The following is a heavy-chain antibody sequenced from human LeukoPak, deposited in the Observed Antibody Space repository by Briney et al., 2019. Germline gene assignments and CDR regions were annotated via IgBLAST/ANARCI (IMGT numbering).Heavy chain of an antibody. Sequence: ASVKVSCKASGYNYDTYGISWVRQAPGQGLEWLGWIRVQNGQTKYAQSLQGRVTMTTDTSTSTAYMELRSLRSADTAVYYCASGPTRGYKFGSMGGHHFYYGMDVWGQGTTVTVSS. CDR3: ASGPTRGYKFGSMGGHHFYYGMDV. V-gene: IGHV1-18*01. J-gene: IGHJ6*02. CDR2: IRVQNGQT. CDR1: GYNYDTYG. D-gene: IGHD1-1*01.